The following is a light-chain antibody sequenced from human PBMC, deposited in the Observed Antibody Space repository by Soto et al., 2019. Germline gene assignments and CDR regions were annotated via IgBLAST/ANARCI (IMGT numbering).Light chain of an antibody. CDR2: GAS. V-gene: IGKV3-20*01. CDR1: QSISSSY. J-gene: IGKJ2*01. Sequence: EIVLTQSPGTLSLSPGERATLSCGASQSISSSYLAWYQQKPGQAPRLLIYGASRRATGIPDRFSGRESGTDFTLTITTLEPEDSAVYFCQQYASSPYTFGQGTKVDIK. CDR3: QQYASSPYT.